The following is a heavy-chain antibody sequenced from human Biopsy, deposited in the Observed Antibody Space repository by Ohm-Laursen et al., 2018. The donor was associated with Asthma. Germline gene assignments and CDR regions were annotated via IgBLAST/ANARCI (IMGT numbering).Heavy chain of an antibody. CDR3: ARMGINYAMDV. J-gene: IGHJ6*02. CDR1: GFSLSTGGMR. CDR2: IDWDDVK. D-gene: IGHD3-10*01. Sequence: PTQTLTLTCTFSGFSLSTGGMRVSWIRQPPGKALEWLARIDWDDVKFYSTSLKTRLTISKDTSKNQVVLTMTNMDPVDTATYFCARMGINYAMDVWGHGTTVTVSS. V-gene: IGHV2-70*04.